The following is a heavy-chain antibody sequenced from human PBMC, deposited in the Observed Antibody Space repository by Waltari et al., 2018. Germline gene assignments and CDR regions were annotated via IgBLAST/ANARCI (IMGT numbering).Heavy chain of an antibody. V-gene: IGHV5-51*01. J-gene: IGHJ2*01. D-gene: IGHD3-10*01. CDR3: ARPVYGSGSSVYWYFDL. CDR1: GYSFTSYW. CDR2: SYPGDADT. Sequence: EVQLVQSGAEVKKPGESLKISCKGSGYSFTSYWIGWVRQMPGKGLEWMGVSYPGDADTRYSPSFQGQVTISADKSISTAYLQWSSLKASDTAMYYCARPVYGSGSSVYWYFDLWGRGTLVTVSS.